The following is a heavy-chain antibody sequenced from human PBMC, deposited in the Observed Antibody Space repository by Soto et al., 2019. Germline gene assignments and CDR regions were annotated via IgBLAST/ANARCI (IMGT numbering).Heavy chain of an antibody. V-gene: IGHV3-53*01. CDR1: GFAISSNY. D-gene: IGHD6-6*01. CDR2: IYSGGAT. Sequence: GSLRLSCAASGFAISSNYMNWVRQAPGKGLEWVSSIYSGGATYYADSVKGRFTISRDSSKNTLYLQMNSLRAGDTAVYYCAKGGSSLGNWGQGTLVTVSS. CDR3: AKGGSSLGN. J-gene: IGHJ4*02.